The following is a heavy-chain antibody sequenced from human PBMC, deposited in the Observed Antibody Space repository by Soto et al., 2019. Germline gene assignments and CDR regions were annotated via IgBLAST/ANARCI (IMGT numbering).Heavy chain of an antibody. CDR3: ARGAYYRSGSLYWFDT. CDR1: GYTFTGYY. D-gene: IGHD3-10*01. CDR2: INPNSGGT. V-gene: IGHV1-2*04. J-gene: IGHJ5*02. Sequence: ASVKVSCKASGYTFTGYYMHWVRQAPGQGLEWMGWINPNSGGTNYAQKFQGWVTMTRDTSISTAYMELSRLRSDDTAVYYWARGAYYRSGSLYWFDTWGQGTLVTVSA.